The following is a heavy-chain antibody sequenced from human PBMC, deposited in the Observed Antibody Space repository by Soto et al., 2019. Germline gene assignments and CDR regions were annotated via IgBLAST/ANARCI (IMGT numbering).Heavy chain of an antibody. D-gene: IGHD5-12*01. CDR1: GGSISSYY. J-gene: IGHJ5*02. V-gene: IGHV4-59*01. Sequence: SETLSLTCTVSGGSISSYYWSWIRQPPGKGLEWIGYIYYSGSTNYNPSLKSRVTISVDTSKNQFSLKLSSVTAADTAVYYCALRRDGYKRWFDPWGQGTLVTV. CDR2: IYYSGST. CDR3: ALRRDGYKRWFDP.